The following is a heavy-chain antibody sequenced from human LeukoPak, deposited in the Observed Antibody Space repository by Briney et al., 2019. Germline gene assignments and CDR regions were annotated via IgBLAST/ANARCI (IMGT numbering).Heavy chain of an antibody. CDR2: ISGSGSGT. CDR3: AKMNGYMDV. D-gene: IGHD1-1*01. V-gene: IGHV3-23*01. J-gene: IGHJ6*03. CDR1: GFTFSSSA. Sequence: GGSLRLSCTASGFTFSSSAITWVRQAPGKGLEWVSGISGSGSGTYYADFVKGRFTISRDNSKNTMYLEMNSLRAEDTAVYYCAKMNGYMDVWGRGTTVTVSS.